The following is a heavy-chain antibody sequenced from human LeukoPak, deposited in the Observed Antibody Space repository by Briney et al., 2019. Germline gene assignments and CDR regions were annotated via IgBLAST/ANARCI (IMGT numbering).Heavy chain of an antibody. CDR3: ARAAKVLRYFDWPREGSLFDY. D-gene: IGHD3-9*01. J-gene: IGHJ4*02. CDR1: GFTVSINY. Sequence: PGGSLRLSCAASGFTVSINYVNWVRQAPGKGLEWVSVIYNGGDTYYADSVKGRFTISRDNSKNTLYLQMNRLRAEDTAVYYCARAAKVLRYFDWPREGSLFDYWGQGTVVTVSS. V-gene: IGHV3-53*01. CDR2: IYNGGDT.